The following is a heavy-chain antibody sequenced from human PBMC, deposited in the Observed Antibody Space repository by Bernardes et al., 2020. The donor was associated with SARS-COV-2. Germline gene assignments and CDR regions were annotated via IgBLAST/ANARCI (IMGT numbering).Heavy chain of an antibody. V-gene: IGHV3-23*01. J-gene: IGHJ4*02. Sequence: GSLRLSCAASGFNFGGYAMTWVRQAPGKGLEWVSFISGSGISTYYADSVKGRFTISRDNSKNTLYLLMNTLRAEDTAVYYCAKRGSGSFKEFDSWGQGTLVTVSS. CDR2: ISGSGIST. D-gene: IGHD3-10*01. CDR1: GFNFGGYA. CDR3: AKRGSGSFKEFDS.